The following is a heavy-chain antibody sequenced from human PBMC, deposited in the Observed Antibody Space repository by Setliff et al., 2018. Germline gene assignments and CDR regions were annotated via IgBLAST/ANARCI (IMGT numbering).Heavy chain of an antibody. Sequence: GGSLRLSCAASGFTFSTYWMSWVRQAPGKGLEWVANISQYGSEKYYVDSVKGRFTISRDNAKKSLDLQMNSLRVDDTAVYYCARPGRSNYWDSFDYWGQGILVTVSS. CDR1: GFTFSTYW. D-gene: IGHD3-10*01. V-gene: IGHV3-7*01. J-gene: IGHJ4*02. CDR3: ARPGRSNYWDSFDY. CDR2: ISQYGSEK.